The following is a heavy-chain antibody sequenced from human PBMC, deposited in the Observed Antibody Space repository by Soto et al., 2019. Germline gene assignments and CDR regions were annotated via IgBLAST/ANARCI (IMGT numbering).Heavy chain of an antibody. CDR3: ARDVLPGTTGAFDI. D-gene: IGHD1-1*01. V-gene: IGHV1-69*13. Sequence: SVKVSCKASGGTFSSYAISWVRQAPGQGLEWMGGIIPIFGTANYAQKFQGRVTITADESTSTAYMELSSLRSEDTAVYYCARDVLPGTTGAFDIWGQGTMVTVSS. CDR2: IIPIFGTA. J-gene: IGHJ3*02. CDR1: GGTFSSYA.